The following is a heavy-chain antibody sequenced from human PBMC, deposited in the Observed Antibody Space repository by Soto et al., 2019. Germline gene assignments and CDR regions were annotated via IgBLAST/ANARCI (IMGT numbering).Heavy chain of an antibody. D-gene: IGHD3-10*01. J-gene: IGHJ4*02. CDR2: ITGAGSK. V-gene: IGHV3-23*01. CDR3: AKGHGAGHLLFVS. CDR1: GFTFSAYA. Sequence: GGSLRLSCVASGFTFSAYAMSWVRQAPGKGLEWVSTITGAGSKYYADSVKGRFTISSDNSKSTMYMEMSSLRAEDTAVYYCAKGHGAGHLLFVSWGQGTLVTVSS.